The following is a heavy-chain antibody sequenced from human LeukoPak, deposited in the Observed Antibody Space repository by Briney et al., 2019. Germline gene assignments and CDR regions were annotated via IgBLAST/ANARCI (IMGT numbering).Heavy chain of an antibody. CDR2: ISGYNGNT. D-gene: IGHD4-17*01. V-gene: IGHV1-18*01. J-gene: IGHJ6*02. Sequence: ASVKVSCKASGGNFRRYAFAWVRQAPGQGLEWMGWISGYNGNTNYAQKLQGKVTMTTDTSTSTAYMELRSLRSDDTAVYYCARDSVTKRKLGSTVTYYYGMDVWGQGTTVTVSS. CDR1: GGNFRRYA. CDR3: ARDSVTKRKLGSTVTYYYGMDV.